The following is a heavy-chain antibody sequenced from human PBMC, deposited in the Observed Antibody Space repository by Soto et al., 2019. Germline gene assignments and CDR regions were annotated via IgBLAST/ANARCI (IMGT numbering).Heavy chain of an antibody. J-gene: IGHJ6*02. CDR2: IIPLHNTS. CDR1: GGAFTNYS. CDR3: AIWSNWNPLYYRGMEV. V-gene: IGHV1-69*08. Sequence: GASVKVSCKVSGGAFTNYSLNWVRHAPGQGLEWLGGIIPLHNTSNYSLKLLGRGSVTADISSNTVYMHLSGLPSDDTATYYRAIWSNWNPLYYRGMEVWGQGTTVTVSS. D-gene: IGHD1-20*01.